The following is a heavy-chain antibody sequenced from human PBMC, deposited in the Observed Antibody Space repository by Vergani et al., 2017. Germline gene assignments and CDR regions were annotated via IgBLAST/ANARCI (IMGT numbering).Heavy chain of an antibody. CDR3: ARIRSDSSRPARELDY. CDR2: IFSNDEK. J-gene: IGHJ4*02. Sequence: QITLKESGPTLVKPTQTLTLTCTFSGFSLSTSGVGVGWIRQPPGKALEWLAHIFSNDEKSYSTSLKSRLTISKDTSKSQVVLTMTNMDPVDTATYYCARIRSDSSRPARELDYWGQGTLVTVSS. CDR1: GFSLSTSGVG. D-gene: IGHD6-13*01. V-gene: IGHV2-26*01.